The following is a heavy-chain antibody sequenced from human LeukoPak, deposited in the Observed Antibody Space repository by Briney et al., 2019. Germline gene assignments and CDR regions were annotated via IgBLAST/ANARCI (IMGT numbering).Heavy chain of an antibody. CDR3: AKGSSWPFDP. Sequence: GGSLRLSCAASGFTFSSYSMSWVRQAPGKGLEWVSGIGVSGGGTYYADSVKGRFTISRDDSKNTLYLQMNSLRAEDTAVYYCAKGSSWPFDPWGQGTLVTVSS. CDR1: GFTFSSYS. D-gene: IGHD6-13*01. V-gene: IGHV3-23*01. J-gene: IGHJ5*02. CDR2: IGVSGGGT.